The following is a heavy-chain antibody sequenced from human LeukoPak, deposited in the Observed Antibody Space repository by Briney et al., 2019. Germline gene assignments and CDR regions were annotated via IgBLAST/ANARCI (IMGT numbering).Heavy chain of an antibody. D-gene: IGHD6-13*01. Sequence: GGSLRLSCVASGLSFTNYAMMWVRQAPGKGLQRISTLTGYGGAYYADSGEGRFIISRDISKNTMFLQMYSLRAEDTAVYYCAKGAAAGKVDWFDPWGQGTLVTVSS. V-gene: IGHV3-23*01. CDR1: GLSFTNYA. CDR3: AKGAAAGKVDWFDP. CDR2: LTGYGGA. J-gene: IGHJ5*02.